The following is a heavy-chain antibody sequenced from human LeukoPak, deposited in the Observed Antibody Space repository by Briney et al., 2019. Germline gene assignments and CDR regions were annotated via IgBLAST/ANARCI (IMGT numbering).Heavy chain of an antibody. CDR2: IIPIFGTA. CDR3: ARVAAAGDAFDI. J-gene: IGHJ3*02. D-gene: IGHD6-13*01. CDR1: GGTFSSYA. Sequence: SVKVSCKASGGTFSSYAISWVRQAPGQGLEWMGGIIPIFGTANYAQKFQGRVTITADESTSTAYMELSSLRSEDTAVYYCARVAAAGDAFDIWGQGTMITVSS. V-gene: IGHV1-69*01.